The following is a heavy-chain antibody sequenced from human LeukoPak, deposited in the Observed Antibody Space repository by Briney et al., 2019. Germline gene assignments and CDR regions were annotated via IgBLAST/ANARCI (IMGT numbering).Heavy chain of an antibody. CDR2: ISGFNGNT. CDR1: GYTFGNYG. Sequence: ASVKVSCKAAGYTFGNYGIKWVRQAPGQGPEWVGWISGFNGNTNYAQNFHGRVTMTTDTSTSTAYMELRSLRSDDTAVYYCARDLGITMVRGVPSYWGQGTLVTVSS. CDR3: ARDLGITMVRGVPSY. D-gene: IGHD3-10*01. V-gene: IGHV1-18*01. J-gene: IGHJ4*02.